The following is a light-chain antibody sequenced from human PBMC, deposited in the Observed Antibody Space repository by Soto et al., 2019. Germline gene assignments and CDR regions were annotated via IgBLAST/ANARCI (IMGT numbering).Light chain of an antibody. Sequence: QSVLTQPPSASGTPGQRVTISCSGSSSNIGRNTVHWYQQLPGTAPNVLIYTNDNRPSWVPYRFSGAKSGTSASLAISGRQYDDEADDYCAAWDDSRKGDVFGTGTKVTVL. V-gene: IGLV1-44*01. CDR3: AAWDDSRKGDV. CDR2: TND. J-gene: IGLJ1*01. CDR1: SSNIGRNT.